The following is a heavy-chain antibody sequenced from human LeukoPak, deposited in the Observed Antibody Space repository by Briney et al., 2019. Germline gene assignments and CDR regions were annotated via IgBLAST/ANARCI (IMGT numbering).Heavy chain of an antibody. Sequence: SPKVSSKPSGDTFNNSTISWGRQAPGQGLEWMVSIIPILGIANYAQKFQGRVTITADKSTNTAYMELSSLRSEDTAVYYCARDLPVYYDRSGYYSMDVWGQGTTVTVSS. J-gene: IGHJ6*02. D-gene: IGHD3-22*01. V-gene: IGHV1-69*04. CDR3: ARDLPVYYDRSGYYSMDV. CDR2: IIPILGIA. CDR1: GDTFNNST.